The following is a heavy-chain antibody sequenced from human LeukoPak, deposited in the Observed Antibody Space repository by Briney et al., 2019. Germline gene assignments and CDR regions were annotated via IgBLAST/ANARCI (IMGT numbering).Heavy chain of an antibody. Sequence: PSETLSLTCIVSGGSISSYYWNWIRQPSGKGLEWIGRIYTSGSTNYNPSLKSRVTISVDTSKNQFSLKLSSVTAADTAVYYCAGNYYGSGSYYSEDRYWGQGTLVTVSS. J-gene: IGHJ4*02. CDR3: AGNYYGSGSYYSEDRY. V-gene: IGHV4-4*07. CDR1: GGSISSYY. CDR2: IYTSGST. D-gene: IGHD3-10*01.